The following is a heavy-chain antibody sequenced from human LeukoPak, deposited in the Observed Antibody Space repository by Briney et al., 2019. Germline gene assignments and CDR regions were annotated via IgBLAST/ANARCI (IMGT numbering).Heavy chain of an antibody. CDR1: GFTFSSYA. CDR2: ISYDRTNK. V-gene: IGHV3-30*04. J-gene: IGHJ4*02. Sequence: GRSLRLSCAASGFTFSSYAMHWVRQAPGQGLEWVALISYDRTNKHYADSVKGRFIISRDNSKDTLYLQMNSLRTEDTALFYCAREGVGATGFDFWGQGTPVTVSS. CDR3: AREGVGATGFDF. D-gene: IGHD1-26*01.